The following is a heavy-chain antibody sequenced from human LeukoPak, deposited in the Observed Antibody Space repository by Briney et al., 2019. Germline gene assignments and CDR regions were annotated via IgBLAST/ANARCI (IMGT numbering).Heavy chain of an antibody. J-gene: IGHJ4*02. CDR1: GGSFSGYY. D-gene: IGHD5-18*01. CDR3: ARRYSYGPWDY. CDR2: INHSGST. V-gene: IGHV4-34*01. Sequence: PSETLSLTCAVYGGSFSGYYWSWIRQPPGKGLEWIGEINHSGSTNYNPSLKSRVTISVDTSKNQFSLKLSSVTAADTAVYYCARRYSYGPWDYWGQGTLVTVSS.